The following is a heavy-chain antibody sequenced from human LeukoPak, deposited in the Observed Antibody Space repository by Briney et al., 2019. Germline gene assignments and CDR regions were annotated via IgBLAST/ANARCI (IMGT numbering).Heavy chain of an antibody. D-gene: IGHD6-13*01. CDR3: ARDGALGYNALDI. V-gene: IGHV3-33*01. CDR2: IFNDGSPE. CDR1: GFTFSSYG. Sequence: PGGSLRLSCAASGFTFSSYGMHWVRQAPGKGLEWVAVIFNDGSPEKYADSVKGRFTISRDNSRNTLFLQMNSLRAEDTAVYYCARDGALGYNALDIWGQGTMVTVS. J-gene: IGHJ3*02.